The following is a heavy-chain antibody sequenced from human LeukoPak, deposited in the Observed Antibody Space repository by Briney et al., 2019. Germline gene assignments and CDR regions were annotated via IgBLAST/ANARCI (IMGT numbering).Heavy chain of an antibody. J-gene: IGHJ4*02. D-gene: IGHD3-9*01. V-gene: IGHV3-23*01. Sequence: GGSLRLSCAASGLTFSSYAMSWVRQAPGKGLEWVSVISGSGDSTYYADSVKGRFTISRDNSKNTLYLQMNSLRAEDTAVYYCAKDDRRAKDYDFLTGYYKRPYFFDYWGQGTLVTVSS. CDR2: ISGSGDST. CDR1: GLTFSSYA. CDR3: AKDDRRAKDYDFLTGYYKRPYFFDY.